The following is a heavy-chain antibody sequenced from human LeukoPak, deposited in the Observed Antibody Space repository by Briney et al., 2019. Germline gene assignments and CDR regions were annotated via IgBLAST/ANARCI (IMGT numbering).Heavy chain of an antibody. V-gene: IGHV4-59*10. CDR3: ARAKWELDFDY. CDR1: GGSFSGYY. J-gene: IGHJ4*02. CDR2: IYTSGST. D-gene: IGHD1-26*01. Sequence: SETLSLTCAAYGGSFSGYYWSWIRQPAGKGLEWIGRIYTSGSTNYNPSLKSRVTMSVDTSKNQFSLKLSSVTAADTAVYYCARAKWELDFDYWGQGTLVTVSS.